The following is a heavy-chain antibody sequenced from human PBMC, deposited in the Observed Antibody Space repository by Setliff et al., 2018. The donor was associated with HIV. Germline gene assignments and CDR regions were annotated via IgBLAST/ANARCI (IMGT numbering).Heavy chain of an antibody. Sequence: SETLSLTCSVSGGPVSPFSWTWVRQSPGKGLEWIGYLYISGNTDYNPSLRGRVTISRDTSKNEFSLILSSVTDAAAGVYFCARVIKSALLNWGRGTMVTVSS. CDR1: GGPVSPFS. V-gene: IGHV4-59*02. CDR2: LYISGNT. CDR3: ARVIKSALLN. J-gene: IGHJ4*02.